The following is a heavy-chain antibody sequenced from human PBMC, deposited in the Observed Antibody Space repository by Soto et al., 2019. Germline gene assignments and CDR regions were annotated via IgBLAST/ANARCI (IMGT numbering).Heavy chain of an antibody. J-gene: IGHJ6*02. D-gene: IGHD6-19*01. V-gene: IGHV3-30-3*01. CDR2: ISYDGSNK. CDR3: ARDDGAGTESYYYYGMDV. CDR1: GFTFSSYA. Sequence: HPGGSLRLSCAASGFTFSSYAMHWVRQAPGKGLEWVAVISYDGSNKYYADSVKGRFTISRDNSKNTLYLQMNSLRAEDTAVYYCARDDGAGTESYYYYGMDVWGQGTTVTVSS.